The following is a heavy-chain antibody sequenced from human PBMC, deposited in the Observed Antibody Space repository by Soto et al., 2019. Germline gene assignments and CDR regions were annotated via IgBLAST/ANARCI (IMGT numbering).Heavy chain of an antibody. CDR3: ARLSSSSHTLDY. Sequence: PAESLKISCKGSGYSFTSYWICCFLQMPGKGLEWMGIIYPGDSDTRYSPSFQGQVTISADKSISTAYLQWSSLKASDTAMYYCARLSSSSHTLDYWGQGTLVTVSS. V-gene: IGHV5-51*01. D-gene: IGHD6-13*01. J-gene: IGHJ4*02. CDR2: IYPGDSDT. CDR1: GYSFTSYW.